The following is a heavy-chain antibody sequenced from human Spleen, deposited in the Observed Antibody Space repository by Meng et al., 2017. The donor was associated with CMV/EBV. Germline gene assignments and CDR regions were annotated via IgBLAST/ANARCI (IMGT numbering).Heavy chain of an antibody. D-gene: IGHD2-15*01. CDR1: GFTFSYFG. Sequence: GGSLRLSCAASGFTFSYFGMHWVRQAPGKGLEWVAFIRYDGSNKYYADSVKGRFAISRDNPKNTLYLQMNRLRTEDTAVYYCAKVRYCNGGTCPFAEYFQHWGQGTVVTVSS. J-gene: IGHJ1*01. CDR3: AKVRYCNGGTCPFAEYFQH. V-gene: IGHV3-30*02. CDR2: IRYDGSNK.